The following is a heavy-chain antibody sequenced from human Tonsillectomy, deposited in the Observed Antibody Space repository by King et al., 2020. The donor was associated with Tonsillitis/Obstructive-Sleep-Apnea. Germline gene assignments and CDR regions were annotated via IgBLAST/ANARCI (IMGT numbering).Heavy chain of an antibody. CDR2: IYYSGRT. J-gene: IGHJ6*03. CDR3: ARGGAATSYYYYYMDV. D-gene: IGHD5-24*01. V-gene: IGHV4-59*01. Sequence: QLQESGPGLVKPSETLSLTCTVSGGSISSYYWSWIRQPPGKGLEWIGYIYYSGRTNYNPSLKSRVTISVDTAKNQFSLKLSCVTAADTAVYYCARGGAATSYYYYYMDVWGKGTTVTVSS. CDR1: GGSISSYY.